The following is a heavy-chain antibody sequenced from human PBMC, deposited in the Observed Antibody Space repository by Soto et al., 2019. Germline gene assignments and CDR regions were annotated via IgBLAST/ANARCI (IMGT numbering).Heavy chain of an antibody. CDR1: GFPCISYG. D-gene: IGHD2-21*01. Sequence: GGSHRLSSAPSGFPCISYGMHWVRQATGKGPVWVSRINGDGSITNYADSVKGRFTISRDNAKNTLYLQMNSLSAEDTAVYYCARRDQIAYYYGMDVWGQGTTVTVSS. CDR2: INGDGSIT. V-gene: IGHV3-74*01. J-gene: IGHJ6*02. CDR3: ARRDQIAYYYGMDV.